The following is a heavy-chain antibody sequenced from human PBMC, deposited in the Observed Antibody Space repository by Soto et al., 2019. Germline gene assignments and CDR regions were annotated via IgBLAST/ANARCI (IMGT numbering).Heavy chain of an antibody. CDR2: IYWDDDK. V-gene: IGHV2-5*02. Sequence: QITLKESGPTLVKPTQTLTLTCTFSGFSLSTSGVGVGWIRQPPGKALEWLALIYWDDDKRYSPSLKSRLTNXKXTXXNQVVLTMTNMDPVDTATYYCAHTPYSSGWYRCDYWGQGTLVTVSS. CDR1: GFSLSTSGVG. J-gene: IGHJ4*02. CDR3: AHTPYSSGWYRCDY. D-gene: IGHD6-19*01.